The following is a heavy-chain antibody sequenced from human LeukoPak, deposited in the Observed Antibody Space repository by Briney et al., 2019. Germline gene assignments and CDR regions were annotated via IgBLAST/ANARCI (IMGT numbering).Heavy chain of an antibody. Sequence: GGSLRLSCAASGFTFSSYWMHWVRQAPGKGLVWVSRINSDGSSTSYADSVKGRFTISRDNAKNTLYLQMNSLRAEDTAVYYCARFYSYGLYFDYWGQGTLVTVSS. CDR1: GFTFSSYW. D-gene: IGHD5-18*01. CDR2: INSDGSST. CDR3: ARFYSYGLYFDY. J-gene: IGHJ4*02. V-gene: IGHV3-74*01.